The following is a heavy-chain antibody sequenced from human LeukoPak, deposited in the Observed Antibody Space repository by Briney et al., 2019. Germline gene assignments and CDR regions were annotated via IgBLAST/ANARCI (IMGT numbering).Heavy chain of an antibody. V-gene: IGHV3-7*03. J-gene: IGHJ4*02. CDR2: VKHDGSEK. Sequence: GGSLRLSCAASGLTFSTYWMSWVRQAPGQGLEWVANVKHDGSEKYYVDSVKGRFTISRDNAKNSLYLQMNSLRDEDTAVYYCASLRFLEWAFDYWGQGTLVTVSS. CDR1: GLTFSTYW. D-gene: IGHD3-3*01. CDR3: ASLRFLEWAFDY.